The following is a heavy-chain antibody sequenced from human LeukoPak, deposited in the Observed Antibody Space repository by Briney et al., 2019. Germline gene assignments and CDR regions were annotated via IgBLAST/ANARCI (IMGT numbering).Heavy chain of an antibody. D-gene: IGHD3-22*01. CDR3: ARDLYYYDSSGPTRYPSGFDY. V-gene: IGHV3-48*01. Sequence: GGSLRLSCAASGLTFSNAWMSWVRQAPGKWLEWVSYISSSSSTIYYADSVKGRFTISRDNAKNSLYLQMNSLRAEDTAVYYCARDLYYYDSSGPTRYPSGFDYWGQGTLVTVSS. J-gene: IGHJ4*02. CDR2: ISSSSSTI. CDR1: GLTFSNAW.